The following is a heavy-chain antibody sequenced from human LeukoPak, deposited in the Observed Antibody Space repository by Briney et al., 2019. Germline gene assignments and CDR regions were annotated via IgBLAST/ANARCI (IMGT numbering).Heavy chain of an antibody. CDR3: ARVRDGYNDAYDI. J-gene: IGHJ3*02. CDR1: GYTFTSYY. CDR2: INPSGGST. Sequence: ASVKVSCKASGYTFTSYYMHWVRQAPGQGLEWMGLINPSGGSTNYAQNFQARVTMTRDTSTSTVYMELSSLRSEDTAVYYCARVRDGYNDAYDIWGQGTMVTVPS. V-gene: IGHV1-46*01. D-gene: IGHD5-24*01.